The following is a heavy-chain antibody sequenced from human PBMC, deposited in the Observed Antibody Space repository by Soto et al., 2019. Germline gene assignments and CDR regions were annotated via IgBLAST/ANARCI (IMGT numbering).Heavy chain of an antibody. J-gene: IGHJ5*02. CDR3: ARGGDHDFWSGHNWFDP. V-gene: IGHV3-21*01. D-gene: IGHD3-3*01. Sequence: CAASGFIFSSYSMNWVRQAPGKGLEWVSSIGSSGNYIYYADSVKGRFTISRDNAKNSLYLQMNSLRAEDTAVYYCARGGDHDFWSGHNWFDPWGQGTQVTVSS. CDR1: GFIFSSYS. CDR2: IGSSGNYI.